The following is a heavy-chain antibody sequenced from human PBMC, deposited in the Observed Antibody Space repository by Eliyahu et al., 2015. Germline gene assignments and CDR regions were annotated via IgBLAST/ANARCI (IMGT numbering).Heavy chain of an antibody. CDR1: GFTFSSYX. J-gene: IGHJ4*02. D-gene: IGHD1-7*01. CDR3: AKNWNCDY. Sequence: EVQLVESGGGLVQPGGSLXLPCXAXGFTFSSYXXHWVRQAPGKGLVWVSRIXSXGSSTSYADSVKGRFTISRDNAKNTLYLQMNSLRAEDTAVYYCAKNWNCDYWGQGTLVTVSS. CDR2: IXSXGSST. V-gene: IGHV3-74*01.